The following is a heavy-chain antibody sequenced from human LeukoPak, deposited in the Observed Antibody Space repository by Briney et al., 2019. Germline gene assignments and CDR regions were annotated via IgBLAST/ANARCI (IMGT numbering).Heavy chain of an antibody. Sequence: PGGSLRLSCAASGFTFSSHWMHWVRQDPGKGLVWVSRIKTDGSSTSYADSVKGRFTISRDNAKNTLYLQMNSLRAEDTAVYYCAREYSSSSGRAFDIWGQGTMVTVSS. CDR1: GFTFSSHW. V-gene: IGHV3-74*01. D-gene: IGHD6-6*01. CDR3: AREYSSSSGRAFDI. CDR2: IKTDGSST. J-gene: IGHJ3*02.